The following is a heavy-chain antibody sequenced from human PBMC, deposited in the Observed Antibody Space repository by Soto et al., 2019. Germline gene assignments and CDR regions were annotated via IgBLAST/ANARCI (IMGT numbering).Heavy chain of an antibody. CDR1: GYTFTSYG. Sequence: ASVKVSCKASGYTFTSYGISWVRQAPGQGLEWMGWINPSGGSTSYAQKFQGRVTMTRDTSTSTVYMELSSLRSEDTAVYYCARDPGGMVAPDYWGQGTLVTVSS. J-gene: IGHJ4*02. V-gene: IGHV1-46*03. D-gene: IGHD2-8*01. CDR3: ARDPGGMVAPDY. CDR2: INPSGGST.